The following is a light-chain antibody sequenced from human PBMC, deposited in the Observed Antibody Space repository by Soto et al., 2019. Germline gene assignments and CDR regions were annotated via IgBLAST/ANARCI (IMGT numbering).Light chain of an antibody. CDR2: DDN. CDR3: CSYASSNTWV. CDR1: NSDVGGYNL. V-gene: IGLV2-23*01. J-gene: IGLJ3*02. Sequence: QSALTQPASVSGSPGQSITISCTGTNSDVGGYNLVSWYQQHPGKAPKLMIYDDNKRPSGVSNRFSGSKSGNTASLTISGLQAEDEADYYCCSYASSNTWVFGGGTKLTVL.